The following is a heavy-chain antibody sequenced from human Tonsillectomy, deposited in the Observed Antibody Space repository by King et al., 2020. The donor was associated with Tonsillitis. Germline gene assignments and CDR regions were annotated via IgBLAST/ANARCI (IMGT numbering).Heavy chain of an antibody. Sequence: VQLVESGGGVVQPGRSLRLSCAASGFTFSSYAMHWVRQAPGKGLEWVAVISYDGSNKYYADSVKGRFTISRDNSKNTLYLQMNSLRAEDTAVYYCARGRVYDILTGYPPNWGQGTLVTVSS. D-gene: IGHD3-9*01. CDR1: GFTFSSYA. J-gene: IGHJ4*02. CDR2: ISYDGSNK. CDR3: ARGRVYDILTGYPPN. V-gene: IGHV3-30-3*01.